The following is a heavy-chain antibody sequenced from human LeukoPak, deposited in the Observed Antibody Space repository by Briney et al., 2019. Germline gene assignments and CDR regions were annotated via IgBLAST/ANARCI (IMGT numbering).Heavy chain of an antibody. CDR1: GYTFTSYD. V-gene: IGHV1-8*03. J-gene: IGHJ5*02. CDR3: AREGRDGYTADNWFDP. Sequence: ASVKVSCKTSGYTFTSYDINWVRQATGQGLEWMGWLNPNSGNTGYAQKFQGRVTITRNTSINTAYMELSSLRSEDTAVYYCAREGRDGYTADNWFDPWGQGTLVTVSS. CDR2: LNPNSGNT. D-gene: IGHD5-24*01.